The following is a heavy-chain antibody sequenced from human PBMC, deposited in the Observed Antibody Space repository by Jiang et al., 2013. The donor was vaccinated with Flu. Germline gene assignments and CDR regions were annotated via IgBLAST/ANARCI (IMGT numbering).Heavy chain of an antibody. CDR2: INPSGGST. D-gene: IGHD5-18*01. CDR3: ARAVSGGSYSYGYFDY. V-gene: IGHV1-46*01. J-gene: IGHJ4*02. CDR1: GYTFTSYY. Sequence: GAEVKKPGASVKVSCKASGYTFTSYYMHWVRQAPGQGLEWMGIINPSGGSTSYAQKFQGRVTMTRDTSTSTVYMELSSLRSEDTAVYYCARAVSGGSYSYGYFDYWGQGTLVTVSS.